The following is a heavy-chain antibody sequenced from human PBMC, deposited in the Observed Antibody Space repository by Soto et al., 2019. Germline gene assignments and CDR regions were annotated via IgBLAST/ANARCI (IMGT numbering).Heavy chain of an antibody. CDR3: ASWSSLSAYDFDY. V-gene: IGHV1-69*06. Sequence: SVKVSCRASGGTFSSYAISWVRQAPGQGLEWMGGIIPIFGTANYAQKFQGRVTITADKSTSTAYMELSSLRSEDTAVYYCASWSSLSAYDFDYWGQGTLVTVSS. CDR2: IIPIFGTA. D-gene: IGHD2-21*01. J-gene: IGHJ4*02. CDR1: GGTFSSYA.